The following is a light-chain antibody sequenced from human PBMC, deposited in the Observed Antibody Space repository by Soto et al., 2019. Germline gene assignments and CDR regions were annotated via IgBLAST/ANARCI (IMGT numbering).Light chain of an antibody. Sequence: DIVLTQSPGTLSLSPGERATLSCRASQRVTTRYLAWYQQKPGQAPRLLMYGASNRATGIPDRFSGSGSGTDVTLTITRLEPEDFAVYYCQQYDSLPRTFGQGTKVEIK. CDR3: QQYDSLPRT. J-gene: IGKJ1*01. CDR1: QRVTTRY. CDR2: GAS. V-gene: IGKV3-20*01.